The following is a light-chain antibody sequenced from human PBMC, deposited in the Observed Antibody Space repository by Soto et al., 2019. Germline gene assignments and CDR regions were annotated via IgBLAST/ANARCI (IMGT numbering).Light chain of an antibody. CDR3: NSYTSGSTYD. J-gene: IGLJ1*01. CDR1: SSDVGSYNY. CDR2: DVS. V-gene: IGLV2-14*03. Sequence: QSALTQPASVSGSPGQSIAISCTGTSSDVGSYNYVSWYQQHPGKAPKLMIYDVSNRPSGVSDRFSGSKPGNTASLTLSALQSVEEADYSCNSYTSGSTYDFVTGTKVPV.